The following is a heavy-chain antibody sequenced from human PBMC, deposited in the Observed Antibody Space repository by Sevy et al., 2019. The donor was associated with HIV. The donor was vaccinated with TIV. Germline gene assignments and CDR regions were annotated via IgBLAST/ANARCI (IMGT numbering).Heavy chain of an antibody. D-gene: IGHD3-3*01. CDR1: GFTFSTYA. CDR2: ISSDGTNK. CDR3: VRATNGVLRWFDY. J-gene: IGHJ4*02. V-gene: IGHV3-30-3*01. Sequence: GGSLRLSCEASGFTFSTYAMHWVRQAPGKGLDWVAVISSDGTNKYYADSVKGGFTISRDNSKNTLYLQMNSLRPEDSALYYCVRATNGVLRWFDYWGQGTLVTVSS.